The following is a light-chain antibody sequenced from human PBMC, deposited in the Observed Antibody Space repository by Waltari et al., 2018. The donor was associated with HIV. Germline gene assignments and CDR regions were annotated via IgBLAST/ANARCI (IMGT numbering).Light chain of an antibody. CDR3: QSYDSSLSSYV. CDR2: AAT. J-gene: IGLJ1*01. V-gene: IGLV1-40*01. Sequence: QSVLTQPPSVSGAPGQRVTISCTGSSSNIGAGFDVNWYQQLPGIAPKLLIYAATNRHSGVPDRFSGSKSGTSASLAITGLQAEDEADYYCQSYDSSLSSYVFASGTRVTVL. CDR1: SSNIGAGFD.